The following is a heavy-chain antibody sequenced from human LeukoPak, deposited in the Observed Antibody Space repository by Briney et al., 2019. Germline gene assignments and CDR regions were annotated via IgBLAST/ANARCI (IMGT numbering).Heavy chain of an antibody. CDR2: ISGGSNAT. CDR1: GFTFSNYG. J-gene: IGHJ6*03. CDR3: AKGIYDSGSYYSNYYYNMDV. Sequence: TGGSLRLSCAASGFTFSNYGMSWVRQAPGKGLKWVSSISGGSNATDYADSVKGRFSISRDNSKNTLYLQMNSLRAEDTALYYCAKGIYDSGSYYSNYYYNMDVWGKGTMVTISS. V-gene: IGHV3-23*01. D-gene: IGHD3-10*01.